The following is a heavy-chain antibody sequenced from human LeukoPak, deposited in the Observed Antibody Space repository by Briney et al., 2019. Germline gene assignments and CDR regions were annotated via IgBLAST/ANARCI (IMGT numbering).Heavy chain of an antibody. J-gene: IGHJ5*02. Sequence: ASVKVSCKASGYTFTGYYIQWVRQAPGQGLEWMGWINPNSGGRNYAQKFQGRVTMTRDTSISTAYMELSRLRSDDTAVYYCAREDGAYERANWFDPWDQGTLVTVSS. CDR3: AREDGAYERANWFDP. V-gene: IGHV1-2*02. CDR2: INPNSGGR. D-gene: IGHD4-17*01. CDR1: GYTFTGYY.